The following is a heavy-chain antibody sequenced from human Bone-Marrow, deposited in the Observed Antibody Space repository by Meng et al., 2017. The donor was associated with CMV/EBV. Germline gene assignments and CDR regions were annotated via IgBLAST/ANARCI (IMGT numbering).Heavy chain of an antibody. CDR1: GFTFSSDG. CDR2: IWYDGSNK. CDR3: ARDLAGLGYSYGYTQILRGLYYYGMDV. J-gene: IGHJ6*02. V-gene: IGHV3-33*01. Sequence: GGSLRLSCAASGFTFSSDGMHWVRQAPGKGLEWVAVIWYDGSNKYYADSVKGRFTISRDNAKNSLYLQMNSLRAEDTAVYYCARDLAGLGYSYGYTQILRGLYYYGMDVWGQGTTVTVSS. D-gene: IGHD5-18*01.